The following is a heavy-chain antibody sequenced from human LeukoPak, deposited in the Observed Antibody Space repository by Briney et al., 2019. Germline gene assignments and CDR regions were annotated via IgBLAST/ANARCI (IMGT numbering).Heavy chain of an antibody. CDR3: ATGFRVGDIVVVPALGYYFDY. Sequence: GASVTVSCKVSGYTLTELSMHWVRQAPGKGLEWMGGFDPEDGETIYAQKFQGRVTMTEDTSTDTAYMELSSLRSEDTAVYYCATGFRVGDIVVVPALGYYFDYWGQGTLVTVSS. J-gene: IGHJ4*02. CDR2: FDPEDGET. V-gene: IGHV1-24*01. CDR1: GYTLTELS. D-gene: IGHD2-2*01.